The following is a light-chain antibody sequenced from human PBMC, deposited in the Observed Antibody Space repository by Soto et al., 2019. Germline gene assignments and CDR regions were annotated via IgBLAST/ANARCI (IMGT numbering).Light chain of an antibody. CDR3: QQSFTTPLT. V-gene: IGKV1-39*01. CDR2: VAS. J-gene: IGKJ4*01. CDR1: QSVGRF. Sequence: DIQMTQTPSSLSASVGDRVTITCRASQSVGRFLNWYQQKPGKAPTVLINVASTLRSGVPSRFSGSGSGTDFNLTINGLQPEDFATYCCQQSFTTPLTFCGGTKVDIK.